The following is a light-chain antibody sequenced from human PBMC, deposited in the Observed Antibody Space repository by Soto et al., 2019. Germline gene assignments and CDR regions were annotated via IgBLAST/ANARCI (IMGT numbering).Light chain of an antibody. CDR2: GAF. J-gene: IGKJ1*01. Sequence: EIVMTQSPATLSVSPGERATLSCRASQSVSSNLAWYQQKPGQAPRLLIYGAFTRATGIPARFSGSGSGTEFTLTISSLQSEDFAVYCCQQYNNWPPWTFGQGTKVEIK. CDR1: QSVSSN. CDR3: QQYNNWPPWT. V-gene: IGKV3-15*01.